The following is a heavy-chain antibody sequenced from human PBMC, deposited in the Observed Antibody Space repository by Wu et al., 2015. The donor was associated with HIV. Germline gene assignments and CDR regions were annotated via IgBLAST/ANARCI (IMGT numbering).Heavy chain of an antibody. V-gene: IGHV1-69*12. CDR1: GGTFSSYA. D-gene: IGHD5-12*01. CDR2: IIPIFGTA. J-gene: IGHJ4*02. Sequence: QVQLVQSGAEVKKPGSSVKVSCKASGGTFSSYAISWVRQAPGQGLEWMGGIIPIFGTANYAQKFQGRVTITADESTSTAYMELSSLRSEDTAVYYCARTDRRRRSGSREYQDYYFDYWGQGTLVTVSS. CDR3: ARTDRRRRSGSREYQDYYFDY.